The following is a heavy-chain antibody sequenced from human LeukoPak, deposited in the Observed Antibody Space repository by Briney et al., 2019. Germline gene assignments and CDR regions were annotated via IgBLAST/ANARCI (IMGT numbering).Heavy chain of an antibody. CDR2: IIPIFGTA. D-gene: IGHD5-24*01. CDR1: GGTFSSYA. Sequence: SVTVSCTASGGTFSSYAISWVRQAPGQGLEWMGGIIPIFGTANYAQKFQGRVTITADESTSTAYMELSSLRSEDTAVYYCAREIDGYSYDYWGQGTLVTVSS. CDR3: AREIDGYSYDY. V-gene: IGHV1-69*13. J-gene: IGHJ4*02.